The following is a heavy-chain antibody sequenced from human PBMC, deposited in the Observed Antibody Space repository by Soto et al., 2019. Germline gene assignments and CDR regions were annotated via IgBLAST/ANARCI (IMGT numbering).Heavy chain of an antibody. CDR1: GFTFSHSW. CDR3: AGDHWGPAHF. CDR2: MDGGRTDI. J-gene: IGHJ4*02. D-gene: IGHD2-2*01. Sequence: EMQLVESGGGLVQPGGSLRLSCVASGFTFSHSWMSWVRQAPGKGLEWVANMDGGRTDIHYLDSVKGRFTISRDNAKNSLYLQMSSLRVEDTAVYYCAGDHWGPAHFRGQGTLVTVSS. V-gene: IGHV3-7*04.